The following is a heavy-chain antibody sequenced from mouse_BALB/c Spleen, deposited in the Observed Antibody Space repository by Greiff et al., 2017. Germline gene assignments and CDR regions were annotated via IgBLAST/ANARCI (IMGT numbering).Heavy chain of an antibody. CDR1: GYAFSSYW. J-gene: IGHJ3*01. Sequence: QVQLQQSGAELVRPGSSVKISCKASGYAFSSYWMNWVKQRPGQGLEWIGQIYPGDGDTNYNGKFKGKATLTADKSSSTAYMQLSSLTSEDSAVYFCARGPGRGGFAYWGQGTLVTVSA. V-gene: IGHV1-80*01. CDR3: ARGPGRGGFAY. CDR2: IYPGDGDT.